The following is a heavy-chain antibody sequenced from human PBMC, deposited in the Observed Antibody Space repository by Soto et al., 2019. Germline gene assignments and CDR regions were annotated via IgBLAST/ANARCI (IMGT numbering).Heavy chain of an antibody. CDR2: ISYDGSNK. CDR1: GFTFSSYA. Sequence: GGSLRLSCAASGFTFSSYAMHWVRQAPGKGLEWVAVISYDGSNKYYADSVKGRFTISRDNSKNTLYLQMNSLRAEDTAVYYCAREGPRGKVDYWGQGTLVTVSS. CDR3: AREGPRGKVDY. D-gene: IGHD3-16*01. V-gene: IGHV3-30-3*01. J-gene: IGHJ4*02.